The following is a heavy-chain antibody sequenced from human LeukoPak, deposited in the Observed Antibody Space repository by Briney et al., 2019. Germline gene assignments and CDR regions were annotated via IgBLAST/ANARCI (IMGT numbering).Heavy chain of an antibody. Sequence: SETLSLTCTVSGGSISSYYWSWIRQPPGKGLEWIGYIYYSGSTNYNPSLKSRVTISVDTSKNQFSLKLSSVTAADTAVYYCARYSGYDFILDYWGQGTLVTVSS. CDR3: ARYSGYDFILDY. D-gene: IGHD5-12*01. CDR2: IYYSGST. J-gene: IGHJ4*02. CDR1: GGSISSYY. V-gene: IGHV4-59*08.